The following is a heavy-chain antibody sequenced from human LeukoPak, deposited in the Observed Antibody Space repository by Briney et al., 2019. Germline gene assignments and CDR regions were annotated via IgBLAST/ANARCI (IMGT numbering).Heavy chain of an antibody. CDR3: AGGPLGYCSSTSCYPRYYYYYGMDV. CDR1: GGSISSSSYY. J-gene: IGHJ6*02. Sequence: PSETLSLTCTVSGGSISSSSYYWGWIRQPPGKGLEWIGSIYYSGSTYYNPPLKSRVTISVDTSKNQFSLKLSSVTAADTAVYYCAGGPLGYCSSTSCYPRYYYYYGMDVWGQGTTVTVSS. CDR2: IYYSGST. D-gene: IGHD2-2*01. V-gene: IGHV4-39*01.